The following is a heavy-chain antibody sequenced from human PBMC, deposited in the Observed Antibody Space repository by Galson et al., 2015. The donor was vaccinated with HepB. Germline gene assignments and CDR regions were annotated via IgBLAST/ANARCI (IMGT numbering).Heavy chain of an antibody. CDR3: ARRVYCSSTSCLYYFDL. D-gene: IGHD2-2*01. CDR1: GYTFTSYA. Sequence: SVKVSCKASGYTFTSYAMHWVRQAPGQRLEWMGWINAGTGNTKYSQKFQGRVTITRDTSASTAYMELSSLRSEDTAVYYCARRVYCSSTSCLYYFDLWGRGTLVTVSS. V-gene: IGHV1-3*01. CDR2: INAGTGNT. J-gene: IGHJ2*01.